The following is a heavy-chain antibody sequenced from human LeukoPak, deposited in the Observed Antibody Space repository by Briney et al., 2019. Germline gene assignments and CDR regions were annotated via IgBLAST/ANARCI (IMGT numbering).Heavy chain of an antibody. CDR1: GYTFTGYY. V-gene: IGHV1-2*02. J-gene: IGHJ5*02. CDR2: INPNDGAT. Sequence: ASVKVSCKASGYTFTGYYMHWVRQAPGQGLEWMRCINPNDGATKYAQKFQGRVTMSREASISTAYMELSWLKSDDTAVYYCARGVLAGYDYLGYRFYNRFDHWGQGTLVTVSS. D-gene: IGHD5-12*01. CDR3: ARGVLAGYDYLGYRFYNRFDH.